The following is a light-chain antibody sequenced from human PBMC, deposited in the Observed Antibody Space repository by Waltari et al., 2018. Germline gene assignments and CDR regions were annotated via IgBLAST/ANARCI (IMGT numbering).Light chain of an antibody. CDR3: SSYTTSGGLL. CDR2: DVV. J-gene: IGLJ3*02. V-gene: IGLV2-14*03. CDR1: GNDIATYAY. Sequence: SVLTQPASVSGSPGQSITISCRRTGNDIATYAYVSCYQQPPGQVPKLILYDVVLRPAGVSSRISRSKSGDAATLTLCGLQADDEADYYCSSYTTSGGLLFGGGTKLT.